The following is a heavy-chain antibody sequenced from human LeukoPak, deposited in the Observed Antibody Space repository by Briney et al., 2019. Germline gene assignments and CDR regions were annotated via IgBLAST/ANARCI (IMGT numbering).Heavy chain of an antibody. CDR3: AKVGPDGYSSGWTSYYYYYGMDV. CDR1: GFTFNSFA. CDR2: ISGSGGST. J-gene: IGHJ6*02. D-gene: IGHD6-19*01. Sequence: GGSLRLSCAASGFTFNSFAMSWVRQAPGKGLEWVSAISGSGGSTYYADSVKGRFTISRDNSKNTLYLQMNSLRAEDTAVYYCAKVGPDGYSSGWTSYYYYYGMDVWGQGTTVTVSS. V-gene: IGHV3-23*01.